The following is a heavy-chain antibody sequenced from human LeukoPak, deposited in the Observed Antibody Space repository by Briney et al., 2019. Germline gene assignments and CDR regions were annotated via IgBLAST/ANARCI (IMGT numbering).Heavy chain of an antibody. V-gene: IGHV4-34*01. Sequence: SETLSLTCAVYGGSFSGYYWSWIRQPPGKGLEWIGEINHSGSTNYNPSLKSRVTISVDTSKNQFSLKLSSMTAADTAVYYCARGARITIFGVVISYWYFDLWGRGTLVTVSS. J-gene: IGHJ2*01. CDR2: INHSGST. CDR3: ARGARITIFGVVISYWYFDL. D-gene: IGHD3-3*01. CDR1: GGSFSGYY.